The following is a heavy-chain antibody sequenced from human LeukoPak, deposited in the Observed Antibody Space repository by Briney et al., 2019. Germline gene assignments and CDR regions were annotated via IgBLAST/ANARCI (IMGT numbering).Heavy chain of an antibody. CDR2: ISSSSDTI. CDR1: GFTFGSYG. V-gene: IGHV3-48*04. D-gene: IGHD3-10*01. J-gene: IGHJ4*02. Sequence: GGSLRLSCAASGFTFGSYGMNWVRQAPGKGLEWVSYISSSSDTINYADSVKGRFTISRDNAKNSLYLQMNSLRAEDTAVYYCARDSAGCFDYWGQGTLVTVSS. CDR3: ARDSAGCFDY.